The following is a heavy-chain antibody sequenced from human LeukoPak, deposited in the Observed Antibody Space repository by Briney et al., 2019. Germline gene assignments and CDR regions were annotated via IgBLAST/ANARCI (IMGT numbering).Heavy chain of an antibody. CDR1: GFTFSSYW. D-gene: IGHD3-10*01. J-gene: IGHJ6*02. V-gene: IGHV3-30-3*01. CDR2: ISYDGSNK. Sequence: PGGSLRLSCAASGFTFSSYWMSWVRQAPGKGLEWVAVISYDGSNKYYADSVKGRFTISRDNSKDTLYLQMNSLRAEDTAAYYCARDVHYYGSGSYYRPSWYYYYGMDVWGQGTTVTVSS. CDR3: ARDVHYYGSGSYYRPSWYYYYGMDV.